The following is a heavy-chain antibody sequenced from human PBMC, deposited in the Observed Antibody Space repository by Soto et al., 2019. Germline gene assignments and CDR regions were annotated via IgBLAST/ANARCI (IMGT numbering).Heavy chain of an antibody. CDR3: AKDPNDVFSYGMDV. J-gene: IGHJ6*02. V-gene: IGHV3-30*18. CDR2: ISYDGTNK. Sequence: QVQLVESGGGVVQPGRSLRLSCAASRFTFGDYGMHWVRQAPGKGLEWVALISYDGTNKYYADSVMGRFTISRDNSKNTLYREMNSLRAEDTALYYCAKDPNDVFSYGMDVWGQGTAVTVSS. D-gene: IGHD3-9*01. CDR1: RFTFGDYG.